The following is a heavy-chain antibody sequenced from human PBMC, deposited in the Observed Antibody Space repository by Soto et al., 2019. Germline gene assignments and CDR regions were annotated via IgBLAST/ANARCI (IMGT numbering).Heavy chain of an antibody. D-gene: IGHD3-22*01. J-gene: IGHJ4*02. V-gene: IGHV3-23*01. CDR2: ISGSGGST. CDR3: AISSGYPEYYFDY. CDR1: GFTFSSYA. Sequence: GGSLRLSCAASGFTFSSYAMSWVRQAPGKGLEWVSAISGSGGSTYYADSVKGRFTISRDNSKNTLYLQMNSLRAEDTAVYYCAISSGYPEYYFDYWGQGTLVTVSS.